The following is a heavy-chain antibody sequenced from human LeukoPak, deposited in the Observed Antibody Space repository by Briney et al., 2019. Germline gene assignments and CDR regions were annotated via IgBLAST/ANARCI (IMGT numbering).Heavy chain of an antibody. D-gene: IGHD2-15*01. Sequence: GESLKISCKGSGYSFTSYWIGWVRRMPGKGLEWMGITYPGDSDTRYSPSFQGQVTISADKSISTAYLQWSSLKASDTAMYYCARLTQVVAATQGNWFDPWGQGTLVTVSS. CDR1: GYSFTSYW. V-gene: IGHV5-51*01. J-gene: IGHJ5*02. CDR3: ARLTQVVAATQGNWFDP. CDR2: TYPGDSDT.